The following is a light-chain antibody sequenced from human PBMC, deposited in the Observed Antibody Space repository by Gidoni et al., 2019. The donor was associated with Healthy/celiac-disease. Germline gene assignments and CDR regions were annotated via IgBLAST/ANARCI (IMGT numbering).Light chain of an antibody. J-gene: IGKJ4*01. CDR1: QSISSY. CDR3: QQSYSTLALT. Sequence: DIQMPQSPSSLSASVGDRVTITCRASQSISSYLNWYQQKPGKAPKLLIYAASSLQSGVPSRFSGSGSGTDFTLTISSLQPEDFATYYCQQSYSTLALTFGGXTKVEIK. V-gene: IGKV1-39*01. CDR2: AAS.